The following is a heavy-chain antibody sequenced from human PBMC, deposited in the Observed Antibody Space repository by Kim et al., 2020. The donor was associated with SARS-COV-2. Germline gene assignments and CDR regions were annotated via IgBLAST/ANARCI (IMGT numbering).Heavy chain of an antibody. D-gene: IGHD3-3*01. J-gene: IGHJ3*02. Sequence: SETLSLTCTVSGGSISSGGYYWSWIRQHPGKGLEWIGYIYYSGSTYSNPSLKGRVTISVDTSKNQFSLKLSSVTAADTAVYYCARGDTIFGVVINAFDIWGQGTMVTVSS. CDR1: GGSISSGGYY. V-gene: IGHV4-31*03. CDR3: ARGDTIFGVVINAFDI. CDR2: IYYSGST.